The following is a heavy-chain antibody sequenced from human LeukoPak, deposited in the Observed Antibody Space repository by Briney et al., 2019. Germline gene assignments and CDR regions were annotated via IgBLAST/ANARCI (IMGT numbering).Heavy chain of an antibody. CDR3: ARSRGLDY. D-gene: IGHD3-16*01. CDR1: GFTLSTYW. J-gene: IGHJ4*02. Sequence: GGSLRLSCAASGFTLSTYWMTWVRQAPGKGLEWVANIKQDGTEKYYVDSVKGRFTISRDNAKNSLHLQMNSLRDEDTAVYYCARSRGLDYWGQGTPVTVSS. CDR2: IKQDGTEK. V-gene: IGHV3-7*04.